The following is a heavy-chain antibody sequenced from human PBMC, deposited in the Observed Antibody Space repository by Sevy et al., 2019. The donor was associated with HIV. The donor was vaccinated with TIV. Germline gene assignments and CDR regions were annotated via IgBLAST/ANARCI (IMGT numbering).Heavy chain of an antibody. D-gene: IGHD3-10*01. CDR2: ISGSGITT. J-gene: IGHJ4*02. CDR3: ARVAGSGTYYSGDFDY. CDR1: GFSFSSYA. V-gene: IGHV3-23*01. Sequence: GESLKISCAASGFSFSSYAMSWVRQAPGKGLEWVSGISGSGITTYYADPVKGRFTISRDNSKNTLHLQMNSLRAEDTAVYYCARVAGSGTYYSGDFDYWGQGTLVTVSS.